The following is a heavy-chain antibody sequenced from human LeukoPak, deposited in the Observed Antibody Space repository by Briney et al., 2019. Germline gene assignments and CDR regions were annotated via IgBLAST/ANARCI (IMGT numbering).Heavy chain of an antibody. CDR2: ITSSSSYI. D-gene: IGHD3-16*01. CDR3: AREGEGGSYFDY. CDR1: GFTFSSYA. V-gene: IGHV3-21*01. J-gene: IGHJ4*02. Sequence: KPGGSLRLSCAASGFTFSSYAMSWVRRAPGKGLEWVSSITSSSSYIYYADSVKGRFTISRDNAKNSLYLQMNSLRAEDTAVYYCAREGEGGSYFDYWGQGTLVTVSS.